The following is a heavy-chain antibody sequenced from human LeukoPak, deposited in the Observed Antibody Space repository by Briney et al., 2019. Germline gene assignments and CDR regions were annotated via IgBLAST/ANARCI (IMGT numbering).Heavy chain of an antibody. CDR2: IDHRGST. V-gene: IGHV4-34*01. CDR1: SGSFSGNF. J-gene: IGHJ4*02. D-gene: IGHD3-22*01. Sequence: PSETLSLTCAVYSGSFSGNFWTWIRQSPGSGLEWIGEIDHRGSTNYNPSLQSRITISVDTSKNRFSLKLTSVTAADTALYYCAGTPNYYDTSGRFDLWGQGTLVTVSS. CDR3: AGTPNYYDTSGRFDL.